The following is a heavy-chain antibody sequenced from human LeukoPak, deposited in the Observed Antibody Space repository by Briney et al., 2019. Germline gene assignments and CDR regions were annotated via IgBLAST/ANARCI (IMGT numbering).Heavy chain of an antibody. D-gene: IGHD6-6*01. CDR2: IYYSGST. CDR1: GGSISSYY. CDR3: ARGLSQLVPVYFDY. V-gene: IGHV4-59*12. Sequence: SETLSLTCTVSGGSISSYYWSWIRQPPGKGLEWIGYIYYSGSTNYNPSLKSRVTISVDTSKNQFSLKLSSVTAADTAVYYCARGLSQLVPVYFDYWGQGTLVTVSS. J-gene: IGHJ4*02.